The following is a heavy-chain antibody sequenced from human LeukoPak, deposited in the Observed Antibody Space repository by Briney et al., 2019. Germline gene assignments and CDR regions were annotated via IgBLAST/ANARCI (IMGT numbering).Heavy chain of an antibody. V-gene: IGHV3-23*01. CDR1: GFTFSSYA. J-gene: IGHJ4*02. CDR3: AKFMDEWLLPPPFFDY. D-gene: IGHD3-3*01. Sequence: GGSLRLSCAASGFTFSSYAMSWVRQAPGKGLEWVSAISGSGGSTYYADSVKGRFTISRDNSKNTLYLQMNSLRAEDTAVYYCAKFMDEWLLPPPFFDYWGQGTLVTVSS. CDR2: ISGSGGST.